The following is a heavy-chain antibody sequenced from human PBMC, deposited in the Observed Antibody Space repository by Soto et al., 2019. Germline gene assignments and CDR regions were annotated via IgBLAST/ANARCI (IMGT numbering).Heavy chain of an antibody. CDR3: ARAQQQLAP. V-gene: IGHV4-34*01. CDR1: GGSFSGYY. J-gene: IGHJ5*02. Sequence: SETLSLTCAVYGGSFSGYYWSWIRQPPGKGLEWVGEINHSGSTNYNTSLKSRVTISVDTSKNQFSLKLSSVTAADTAVYYCARAQQQLAPWGQGTLVTVSS. D-gene: IGHD6-13*01. CDR2: INHSGST.